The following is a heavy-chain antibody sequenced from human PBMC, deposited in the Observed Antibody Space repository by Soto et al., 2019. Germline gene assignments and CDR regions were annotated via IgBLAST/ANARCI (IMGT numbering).Heavy chain of an antibody. D-gene: IGHD3-10*01. V-gene: IGHV4-30-4*01. CDR3: ARDRMIGVGEYFDY. Sequence: SETLSLTCIVSGGSMRSEGYYWSWIRQHPGKGLEWIGYIYYSGLTDYNPSLKSRLTISVDTSKNQFSLKLSSVTAADTAVYYCARDRMIGVGEYFDYWGQGTLVTVSS. CDR1: GGSMRSEGYY. CDR2: IYYSGLT. J-gene: IGHJ4*02.